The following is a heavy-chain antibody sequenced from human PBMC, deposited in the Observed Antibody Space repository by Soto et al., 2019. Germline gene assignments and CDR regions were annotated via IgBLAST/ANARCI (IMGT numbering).Heavy chain of an antibody. CDR3: AKEITVAGDFDY. D-gene: IGHD6-19*01. CDR2: ISYDGSNE. J-gene: IGHJ4*01. V-gene: IGHV3-30*18. CDR1: GFTFSSYG. Sequence: GSLRLSGVASGFTFSSYGIHWVRQAPGKGLEWVAVISYDGSNEYYADSVKGRFTISRDNSKNTLYLQMDSLRPEDTAVYYCAKEITVAGDFDYWGHGTLVTVSS.